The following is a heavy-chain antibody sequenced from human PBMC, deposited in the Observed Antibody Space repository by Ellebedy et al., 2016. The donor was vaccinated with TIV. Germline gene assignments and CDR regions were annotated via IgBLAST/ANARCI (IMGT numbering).Heavy chain of an antibody. J-gene: IGHJ4*02. D-gene: IGHD3-16*02. CDR2: ISAYNGNT. V-gene: IGHV1-18*01. CDR1: GYTFTSYG. Sequence: AASVKVSCKASGYTFTSYGISWVRQAPGQGLEWMGWISAYNGNTNYAQKLQGRVTMTTDTSTSTAYMDLRSLRSYDTAVDYCATRFGREWYRYWPYFDYWGQGTLVTVSS. CDR3: ATRFGREWYRYWPYFDY.